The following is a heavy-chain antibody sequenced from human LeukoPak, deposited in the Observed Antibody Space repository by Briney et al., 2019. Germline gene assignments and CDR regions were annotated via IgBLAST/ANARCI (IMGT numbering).Heavy chain of an antibody. J-gene: IGHJ4*02. D-gene: IGHD1-1*01. V-gene: IGHV3-23*01. CDR3: AKALESLVADYFDY. Sequence: GGTLRLSCAASGFTFSSYGMSWVRQAPGKGLEWVSAISGSGGSTYYADFVKGRFTISRDNSKNTLYLQMNSLRAEDTAVYYCAKALESLVADYFDYWGQGTLVTVSS. CDR1: GFTFSSYG. CDR2: ISGSGGST.